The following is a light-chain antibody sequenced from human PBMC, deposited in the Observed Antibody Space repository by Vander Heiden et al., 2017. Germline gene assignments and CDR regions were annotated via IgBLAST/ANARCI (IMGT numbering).Light chain of an antibody. CDR3: QQYDNSFSWT. Sequence: EIVLTQSPGTLSLSPGETATLSCRASQSVNKNYLAWYQQKPGQAPRLLIYAASSKATGIPDRFSGSGSGTDFTLTISRLEPEDFAVYFCQQYDNSFSWTFGQGTKVEI. CDR2: AAS. CDR1: QSVNKNY. J-gene: IGKJ1*01. V-gene: IGKV3-20*01.